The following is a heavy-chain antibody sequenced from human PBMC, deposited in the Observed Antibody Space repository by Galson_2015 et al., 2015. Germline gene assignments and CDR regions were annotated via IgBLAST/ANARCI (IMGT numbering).Heavy chain of an antibody. CDR1: GGTFSSYA. Sequence: SCKASGGTFSSYAISWVRQAPGQGLEWMGGIIPIFGTANYAQKFQGRVTITADESTSTAYMELSSLRSEDTAVYYCARERAYCSSTSCRFYYYGMDVWGQGTTVTVSS. J-gene: IGHJ6*02. CDR2: IIPIFGTA. CDR3: ARERAYCSSTSCRFYYYGMDV. V-gene: IGHV1-69*01. D-gene: IGHD2-2*01.